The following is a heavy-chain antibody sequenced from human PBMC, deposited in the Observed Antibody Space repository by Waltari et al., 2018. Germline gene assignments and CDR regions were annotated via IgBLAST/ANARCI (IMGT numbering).Heavy chain of an antibody. CDR3: ARARDEETAMVYFDH. J-gene: IGHJ4*02. V-gene: IGHV3-66*02. CDR2: IYEDGST. D-gene: IGHD5-18*01. Sequence: EVQLVESGGGLVHPGGSLRLSCAASGFTVSKNHMSWVRQAPGGGLGWVSLIYEDGSTYCPDSVRGRFTISRDNSKNTDHLQMNSLRVEDTAIYYCARARDEETAMVYFDHWGQGTLVSVSS. CDR1: GFTVSKNH.